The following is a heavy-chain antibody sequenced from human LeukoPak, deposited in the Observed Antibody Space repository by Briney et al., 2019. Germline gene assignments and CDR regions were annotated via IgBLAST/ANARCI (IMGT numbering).Heavy chain of an antibody. CDR3: ARGLSSWYLDWFDP. CDR1: GFTFSSYA. D-gene: IGHD6-13*01. J-gene: IGHJ5*02. Sequence: PGRSLRLSCAASGFTFSSYAMHWVRQAPGKGLEWVAVKSYDGSNKYYADSVKGRFTISRDNSKNTLYLQMNSLRAEDTAVYYCARGLSSWYLDWFDPWGQGTLVTVSS. CDR2: KSYDGSNK. V-gene: IGHV3-30*04.